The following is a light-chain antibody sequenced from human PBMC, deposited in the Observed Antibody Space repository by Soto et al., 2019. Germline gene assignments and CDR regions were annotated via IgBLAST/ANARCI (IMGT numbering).Light chain of an antibody. J-gene: IGKJ1*01. CDR1: QGISSY. CDR2: TAS. Sequence: DIQLTQSPSFLSASVGDRVTITCRASQGISSYLAWYQLKPGKAPKLLISTASSLQSGVPSRFSGSGSGTEFTLTISSLQPEDSATYYCQQLDSYPRTFGQGTKVDIK. CDR3: QQLDSYPRT. V-gene: IGKV1-9*01.